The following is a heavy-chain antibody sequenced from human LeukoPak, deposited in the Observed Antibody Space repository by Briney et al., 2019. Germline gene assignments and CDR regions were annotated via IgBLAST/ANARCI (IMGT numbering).Heavy chain of an antibody. CDR2: ISDKGGST. Sequence: QSGGSLRLSCAASGFTFSYYGLYWVRQAPGKGLEYVSGISDKGGSTDYADSVKGRFTISRDNSKNTLYLQMSSLRAEDTAVYYCVKDLKIFGVLITPDFDSWGQGTLVTVSS. CDR1: GFTFSYYG. CDR3: VKDLKIFGVLITPDFDS. D-gene: IGHD3-3*01. V-gene: IGHV3-64D*06. J-gene: IGHJ4*02.